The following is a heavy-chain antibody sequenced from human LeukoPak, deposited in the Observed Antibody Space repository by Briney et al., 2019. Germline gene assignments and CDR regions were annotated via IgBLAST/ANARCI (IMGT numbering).Heavy chain of an antibody. CDR1: GGTFSNYA. J-gene: IGHJ6*03. CDR2: IIPIFGTT. D-gene: IGHD2/OR15-2a*01. V-gene: IGHV1-69*05. Sequence: ASVKVSCKASGGTFSNYAISWVRQAPGQGLEWMGGIIPIFGTTNYAQKFQGRLTILTDDSTNTVYMELSSLRSEDTAVYYCARGPAETTLVRTSYYYMDVWGRGTTVTVSS. CDR3: ARGPAETTLVRTSYYYMDV.